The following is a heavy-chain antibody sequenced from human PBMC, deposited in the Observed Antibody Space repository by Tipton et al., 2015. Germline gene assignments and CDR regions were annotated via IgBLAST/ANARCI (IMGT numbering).Heavy chain of an antibody. V-gene: IGHV1-2*04. J-gene: IGHJ4*02. D-gene: IGHD1-26*01. CDR2: INPKSGGT. Sequence: QVQLVQSGAEMKKPGASVKVSCKASGYTFIDYYIHWVRQAPGQGLEWMGWINPKSGGTGLAQKFRGLVTLTRDTTNSTAYMELSNLGSDGTAVFYCARDVGGPLQSPDYWGQGTLVTVSS. CDR1: GYTFIDYY. CDR3: ARDVGGPLQSPDY.